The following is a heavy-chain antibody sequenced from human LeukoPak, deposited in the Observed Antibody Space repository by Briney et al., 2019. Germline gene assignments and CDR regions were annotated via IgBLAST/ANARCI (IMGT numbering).Heavy chain of an antibody. J-gene: IGHJ5*02. D-gene: IGHD6-13*01. CDR2: IIPIFGTA. Sequence: SVKVSCKASGGTFSSYAISWVRQAPGQGLEWMGGIIPIFGTANYAQKFQGRVAITADESTSTAYMELSSLRSEDTAVYYCARDSSSWTNWFDPWGQGTLVTVSS. V-gene: IGHV1-69*13. CDR1: GGTFSSYA. CDR3: ARDSSSWTNWFDP.